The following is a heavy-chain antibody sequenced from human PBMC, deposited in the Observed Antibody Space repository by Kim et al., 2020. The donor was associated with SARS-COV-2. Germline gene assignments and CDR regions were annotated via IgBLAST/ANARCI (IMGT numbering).Heavy chain of an antibody. V-gene: IGHV3-7*01. J-gene: IGHJ4*02. Sequence: YLDSGQGRFTSSRDNTKNTVFLQMNSLRAADTALYYCAKWRGAQSEFDFWGQGTRVTVSS. CDR3: AKWRGAQSEFDF. D-gene: IGHD1-26*01.